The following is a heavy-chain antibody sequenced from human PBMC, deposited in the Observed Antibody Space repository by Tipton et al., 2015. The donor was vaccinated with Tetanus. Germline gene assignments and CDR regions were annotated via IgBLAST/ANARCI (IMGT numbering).Heavy chain of an antibody. J-gene: IGHJ6*02. V-gene: IGHV4-59*13. CDR3: ARERIEAFYYHGLDV. CDR2: IYQNGDA. Sequence: GLVKPSETLSLTCNVSGGSITSYYWSWIRQRPGRGLEWIAYIYQNGDANYNPSLQSRVTISVDTSKNQFSLQLAFVTAADTAIYYCARERIEAFYYHGLDVWGPGTTVTVSS. CDR1: GGSITSYY. D-gene: IGHD2-21*01.